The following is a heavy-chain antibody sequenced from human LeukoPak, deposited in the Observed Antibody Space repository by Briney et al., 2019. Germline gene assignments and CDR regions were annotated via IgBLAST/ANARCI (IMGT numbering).Heavy chain of an antibody. CDR1: GFTFSSNW. V-gene: IGHV3-74*01. J-gene: IGHJ4*02. CDR2: INSDGSST. CDR3: ASPGATSKFDY. Sequence: QTGGSLRLSCVASGFTFSSNWMHWVRQAPGKGLVWVSRINSDGSSTSYADSVKGRFTISRDNAKNTLYLQMNSLRAEDTAVYFCASPGATSKFDYWGQGTQVTVSS. D-gene: IGHD1-26*01.